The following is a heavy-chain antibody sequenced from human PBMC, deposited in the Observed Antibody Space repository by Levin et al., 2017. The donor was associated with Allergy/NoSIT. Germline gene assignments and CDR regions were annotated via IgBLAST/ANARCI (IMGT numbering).Heavy chain of an antibody. Sequence: AGGSLRLSCAASGFTFSSYWMSWVRQAPGKGLEWVASIKGDGSEKYCVDSVQGRFTISRDNAKSSLFLHINSLRAEDTAVYYCARAYSYVFYWGQGTLVTVSS. CDR1: GFTFSSYW. CDR2: IKGDGSEK. J-gene: IGHJ4*02. CDR3: ARAYSYVFY. D-gene: IGHD5-18*01. V-gene: IGHV3-7*04.